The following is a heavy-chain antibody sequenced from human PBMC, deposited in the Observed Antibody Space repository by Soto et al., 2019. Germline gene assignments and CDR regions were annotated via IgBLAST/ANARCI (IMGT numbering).Heavy chain of an antibody. CDR1: GYPFSFYV. V-gene: IGHV1-3*01. CDR3: ARTFEYNAMDV. CDR2: VNAGSGNT. Sequence: GSVQVTGKASGYPFSFYVVHCVRQAPGQRLEWMGWVNAGSGNTRYSEKFQGRVTMTRDTSASKAYMELSSLRSEDTAVYYCARTFEYNAMDVWGQGTTVTVS. J-gene: IGHJ6*02.